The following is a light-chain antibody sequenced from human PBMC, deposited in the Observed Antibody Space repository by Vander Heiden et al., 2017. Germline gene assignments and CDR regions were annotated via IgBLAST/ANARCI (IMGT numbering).Light chain of an antibody. Sequence: DIVMTQSPDYLPVSLGERATLHCKTNQSVLYSSNNKTYLACYQQKPGQPPKLLIYWASTRKSGVPDRFSGSGSGTDFTLTISSLQAEDVAVYYCQQYYSTPYTFGQGTKLEIK. V-gene: IGKV4-1*01. CDR1: QSVLYSSNNKTY. CDR3: QQYYSTPYT. CDR2: WAS. J-gene: IGKJ2*01.